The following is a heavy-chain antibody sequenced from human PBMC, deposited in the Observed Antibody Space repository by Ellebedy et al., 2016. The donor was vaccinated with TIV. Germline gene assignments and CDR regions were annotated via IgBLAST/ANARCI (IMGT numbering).Heavy chain of an antibody. V-gene: IGHV3-23*01. CDR3: TSPAVWHTTGCCRYYFDY. D-gene: IGHD6-19*01. CDR1: GFTFSSYA. CDR2: IGVGGAST. Sequence: GESLKISCVGSGFTFSSYAMNWVRQAPGKGLEWVSGIGVGGASTYYADSVKGRFTLSRDSSRNMMFWQMNRLRAEDTAVYYCTSPAVWHTTGCCRYYFDYWGLGTLVTVSS. J-gene: IGHJ4*02.